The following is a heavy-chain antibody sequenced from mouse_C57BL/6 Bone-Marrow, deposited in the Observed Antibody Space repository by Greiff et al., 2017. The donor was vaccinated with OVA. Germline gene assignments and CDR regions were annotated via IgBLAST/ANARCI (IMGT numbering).Heavy chain of an antibody. CDR2: IDPEDGET. V-gene: IGHV14-2*01. CDR1: GFNIKDYY. CDR3: ASPYYYGSSHWYFDV. Sequence: EVQLQESGAELVKPGASVKLSCTASGFNIKDYYMHWVKQRTEQGLEWIGRIDPEDGETKYAPKFQGKATITADTSSNTAYLQLSSLTSEDTAVYYYASPYYYGSSHWYFDVWGTGTTVTVSS. D-gene: IGHD1-1*01. J-gene: IGHJ1*03.